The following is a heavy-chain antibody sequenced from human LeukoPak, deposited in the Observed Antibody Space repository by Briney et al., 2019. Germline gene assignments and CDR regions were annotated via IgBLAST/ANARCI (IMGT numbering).Heavy chain of an antibody. CDR1: GFTFSNYW. Sequence: GGSLRLSCSASGFTFSNYWMTWVRQSPGKGLEWVAIIKHDGSDKYCVDSVKGRFTISRDNAKNSLYLQMSSLRAEDAAVYYCARGGHRQKEFWGQGTLVTVSS. J-gene: IGHJ4*02. V-gene: IGHV3-7*01. CDR2: IKHDGSDK. CDR3: ARGGHRQKEF. D-gene: IGHD3-10*01.